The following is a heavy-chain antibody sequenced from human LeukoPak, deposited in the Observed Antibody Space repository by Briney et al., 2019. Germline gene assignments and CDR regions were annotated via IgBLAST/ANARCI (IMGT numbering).Heavy chain of an antibody. CDR2: IKQDGSEK. J-gene: IGHJ3*02. V-gene: IGHV3-7*01. D-gene: IGHD3-22*01. CDR1: GFTFSSYW. CDR3: ARVVSYYDSSGRVTDAFDI. Sequence: PGGSLRLSCAASGFTFSSYWMSWVRQAPGKGLEWVANIKQDGSEKYYVDSVKGRFTISRDNAKNSLYLQMNSLRAEDTAVYYCARVVSYYDSSGRVTDAFDIWGQGTMVTVSS.